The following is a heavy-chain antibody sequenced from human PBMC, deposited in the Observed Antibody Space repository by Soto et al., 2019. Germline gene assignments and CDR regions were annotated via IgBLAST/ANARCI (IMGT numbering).Heavy chain of an antibody. CDR1: SDSISSNHW. J-gene: IGHJ6*03. V-gene: IGHV4-4*02. CDR3: ARENGYYMDV. CDR2: IYHDGST. Sequence: PSETLSLTCAVSSDSISSNHWWIWVRQPPGKGLEWIGEIYHDGSTNYNPSLKSRVTISVDKSTDQVSLRLNSVTAADTAVYYCARENGYYMDVWGKGTAVTVSS.